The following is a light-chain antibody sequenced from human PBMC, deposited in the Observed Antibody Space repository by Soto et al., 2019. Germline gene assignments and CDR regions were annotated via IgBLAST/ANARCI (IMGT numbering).Light chain of an antibody. V-gene: IGKV1-5*01. CDR3: QQYKKWPLIP. Sequence: TLSGSVGDRVTITCRASETISSWLAWYQQKPGKAPKLLIYGASTRATGTPARFSGSGSGTEFTLTISSLQSEDFALYYCQQYKKWPLIPFGQGARLEIK. CDR1: ETISSW. CDR2: GAS. J-gene: IGKJ5*01.